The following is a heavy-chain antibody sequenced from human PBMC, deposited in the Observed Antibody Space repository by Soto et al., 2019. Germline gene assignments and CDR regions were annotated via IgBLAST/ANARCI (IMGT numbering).Heavy chain of an antibody. J-gene: IGHJ4*02. CDR2: ISTYNGNT. Sequence: ASMKVSCKASGYSFTTSGITWVRQAPGQGLEWMGWISTYNGNTNYAQKLQDRVTLTTDTSTSTAYMELRSLRSDDTAVYYCARRLYGDYDYWGQGXLVTVYS. D-gene: IGHD4-17*01. CDR1: GYSFTTSG. V-gene: IGHV1-18*01. CDR3: ARRLYGDYDY.